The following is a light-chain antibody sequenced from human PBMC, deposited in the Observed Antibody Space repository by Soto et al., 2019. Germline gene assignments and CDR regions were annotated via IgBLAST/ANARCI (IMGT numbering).Light chain of an antibody. J-gene: IGKJ5*01. Sequence: EIVWTQSPATLSLSPGERATLSCGASQSVSSSYLAWYQQKPGLAPRLLIYDASSRATGIPDRFSGSGTGTDFTLTICSRAPEDFAVYYCPQYGSSPPITFGQGTRLEIK. CDR3: PQYGSSPPIT. CDR1: QSVSSSY. CDR2: DAS. V-gene: IGKV3D-20*01.